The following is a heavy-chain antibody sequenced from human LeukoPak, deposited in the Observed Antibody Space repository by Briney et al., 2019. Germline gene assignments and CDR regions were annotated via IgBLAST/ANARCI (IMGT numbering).Heavy chain of an antibody. V-gene: IGHV3-23*01. CDR3: AKDSGTIFGVVIRWAYFDY. Sequence: GGSLRLSCAASAFTSSSYAMSWVRQAPGKGREWVSAISGSGGSTYYAYSVKGRFTISRDNSKNTLYLQMNSLRAEDTAVYYCAKDSGTIFGVVIRWAYFDYWGQGTLVTVSS. J-gene: IGHJ4*02. CDR2: ISGSGGST. D-gene: IGHD3-3*01. CDR1: AFTSSSYA.